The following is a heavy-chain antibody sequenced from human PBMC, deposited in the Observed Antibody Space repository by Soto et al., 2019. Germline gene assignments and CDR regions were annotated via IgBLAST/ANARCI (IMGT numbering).Heavy chain of an antibody. Sequence: GASVKVSCKASGYTFTSYPMHWVRQAPGQGLEWMGWINAGNGDTKYSQKFQGRVTITRDTSATTAYMELSSLRSEDTAVYYCARDWTHYDSSGPGDYWGQGTQVTVSS. D-gene: IGHD3-22*01. J-gene: IGHJ4*02. CDR3: ARDWTHYDSSGPGDY. CDR2: INAGNGDT. CDR1: GYTFTSYP. V-gene: IGHV1-3*01.